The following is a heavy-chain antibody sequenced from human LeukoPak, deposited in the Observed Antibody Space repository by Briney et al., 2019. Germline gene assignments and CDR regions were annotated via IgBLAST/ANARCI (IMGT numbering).Heavy chain of an antibody. CDR2: INHSGST. CDR1: GGSFSGYY. Sequence: SEILSLTCAVYGGSFSGYYWSWIRQPPGKGLEWIGEINHSGSTNYNPSLKSRVTISVDTSKNQFSLKLSSVTAADTAVYYCAREKLRYFDWLRTNYFDYWGQGTLVTVSS. V-gene: IGHV4-34*01. D-gene: IGHD3-9*01. CDR3: AREKLRYFDWLRTNYFDY. J-gene: IGHJ4*02.